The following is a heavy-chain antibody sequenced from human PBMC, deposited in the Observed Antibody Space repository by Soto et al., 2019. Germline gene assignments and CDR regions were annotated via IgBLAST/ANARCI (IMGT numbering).Heavy chain of an antibody. V-gene: IGHV3-11*01. Sequence: GSLRLSCAASGFTFSDYYMSWIRQAPGKGLEWVSYISSSGSTIYYADSVKGRFTISRDNAKNSLYLQMNSLRAEDTAVYYCARVMKIAAAGRGNWFDPWGQGTLVTVSS. CDR1: GFTFSDYY. D-gene: IGHD6-13*01. CDR3: ARVMKIAAAGRGNWFDP. CDR2: ISSSGSTI. J-gene: IGHJ5*02.